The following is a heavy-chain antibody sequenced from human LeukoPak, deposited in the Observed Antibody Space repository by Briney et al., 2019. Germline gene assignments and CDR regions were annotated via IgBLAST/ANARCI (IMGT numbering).Heavy chain of an antibody. J-gene: IGHJ6*02. V-gene: IGHV4-31*03. CDR1: DGSISSGGYY. CDR2: IYYSGST. Sequence: PSETLSLTCTVSDGSISSGGYYWSWIRQHPGKGLEWIGYIYYSGSTYYNLSLKSRVTISVDTSKNQFSLKLSSVTAADTAVYYCARGRYNWNYKYYYYGMDVWGQGTTVTVSS. D-gene: IGHD1-7*01. CDR3: ARGRYNWNYKYYYYGMDV.